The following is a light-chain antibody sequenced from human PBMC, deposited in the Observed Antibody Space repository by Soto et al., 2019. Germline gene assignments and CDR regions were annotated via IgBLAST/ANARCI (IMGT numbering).Light chain of an antibody. J-gene: IGKJ1*01. Sequence: EIVLTQSPATLSLSPGERATLSCRASQSVSSYLAWYQQKPGQAHRLLIYDSSNRATGIPARFIGSGSGTDFALSICSLEPDDFAVYCCQQRSTTLTFGQGT. CDR1: QSVSSY. V-gene: IGKV3-11*01. CDR3: QQRSTTLT. CDR2: DSS.